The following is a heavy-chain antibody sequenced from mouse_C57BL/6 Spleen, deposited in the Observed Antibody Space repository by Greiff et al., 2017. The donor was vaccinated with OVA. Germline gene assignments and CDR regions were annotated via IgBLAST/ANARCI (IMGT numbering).Heavy chain of an antibody. D-gene: IGHD2-1*01. Sequence: EVQVVESGGGLVKPGGSLKLSCAASGFTFSSYAMSWVRQTPEKRLEWVATISDGGSYTYYPDNVKGRFTISRDNAKNNLYLQMSHLKSEDTAMYYCARGGNYGDYWGQGTSVTVSS. CDR3: ARGGNYGDY. CDR1: GFTFSSYA. CDR2: ISDGGSYT. V-gene: IGHV5-4*01. J-gene: IGHJ4*01.